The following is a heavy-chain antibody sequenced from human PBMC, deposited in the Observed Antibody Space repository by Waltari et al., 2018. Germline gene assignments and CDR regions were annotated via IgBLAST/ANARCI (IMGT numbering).Heavy chain of an antibody. D-gene: IGHD6-13*01. CDR2: IRYDGSNK. J-gene: IGHJ4*02. Sequence: QVQLVESGGGVVQPGGSLRLSCPASGFTFSSYGMHWVRQAPGKGLEWVAFIRYDGSNKYYADSVKGRFTISRDNSKNTLYLQMNSLRAEDTAVYYCAKGEQQLLDYWGQGTLVTVSS. V-gene: IGHV3-30*02. CDR3: AKGEQQLLDY. CDR1: GFTFSSYG.